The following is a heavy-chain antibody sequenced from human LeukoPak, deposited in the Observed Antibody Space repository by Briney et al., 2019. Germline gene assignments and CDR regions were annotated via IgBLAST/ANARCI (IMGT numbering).Heavy chain of an antibody. D-gene: IGHD3-3*01. J-gene: IGHJ5*02. Sequence: KPSETLSLTCAVYGGSFSGYYWSWIRQPPGKGLEWIGEINHSGSTNYNPSLKSRVTISVDTSKNQFSLKLNSVTAADTAVYYCARSRITIFGVVHLGFDPWGQGTLVTVSS. CDR3: ARSRITIFGVVHLGFDP. CDR1: GGSFSGYY. V-gene: IGHV4-34*01. CDR2: INHSGST.